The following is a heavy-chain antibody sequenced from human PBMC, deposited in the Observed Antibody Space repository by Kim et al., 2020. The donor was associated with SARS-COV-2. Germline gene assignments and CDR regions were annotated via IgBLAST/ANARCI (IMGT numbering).Heavy chain of an antibody. CDR2: ISYDGSNK. Sequence: GGSLRLSCAASGFTFSSYAMHWVRQAPGKGLEWVAVISYDGSNKYYADSVKGQFTISRDNSKNTLYLQMNSLRAEDTAVYYCARDFRAYGMDVWGEGTTV. CDR3: ARDFRAYGMDV. CDR1: GFTFSSYA. J-gene: IGHJ6*02. V-gene: IGHV3-30*04.